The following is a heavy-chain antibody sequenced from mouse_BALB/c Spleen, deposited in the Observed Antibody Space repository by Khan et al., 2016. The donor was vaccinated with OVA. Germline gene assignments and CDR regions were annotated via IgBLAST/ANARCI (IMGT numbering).Heavy chain of an antibody. J-gene: IGHJ2*01. Sequence: QVQLQQPGPELVRPGVSVKISCKGSGYTFTDYAMHWVKQSHAKSLEWIGLISTYSGNTNYNQKFKGKATMTVDKSSSTAYMELARLTSEDSAMCYCDRPAYDGYYDYWGQGTTLTVSS. CDR1: GYTFTDYA. D-gene: IGHD2-3*01. V-gene: IGHV1S137*01. CDR3: DRPAYDGYYDY. CDR2: ISTYSGNT.